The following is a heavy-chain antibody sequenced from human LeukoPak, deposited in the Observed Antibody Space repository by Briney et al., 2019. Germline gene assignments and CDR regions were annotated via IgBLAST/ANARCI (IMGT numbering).Heavy chain of an antibody. D-gene: IGHD3/OR15-3a*01. CDR1: GGSISSGDYY. CDR3: ARVDPGEGLVTFDY. J-gene: IGHJ4*02. Sequence: SETLSLTCTVSGGSISSGDYYWSWIRQPPGKGLEWIGYIYYSGSTYYNPSLKSRVTISVDTSKNQFSLKLSSVTAADTAVYYRARVDPGEGLVTFDYWGQGTLVTVSS. V-gene: IGHV4-30-4*01. CDR2: IYYSGST.